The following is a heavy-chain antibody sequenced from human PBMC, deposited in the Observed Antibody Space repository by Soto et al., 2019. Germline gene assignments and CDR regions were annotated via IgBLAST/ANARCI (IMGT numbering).Heavy chain of an antibody. CDR1: SGSISSSNW. CDR2: IYHSGST. V-gene: IGHV4-4*02. Sequence: SETLSLTCAVSSGSISSSNWWSWVRQPPGKGLEWIGEIYHSGSTNYNPSLKSRVTISVDKSKNQFSLKLSSVTAADTAVYYCARIGSSWYESAFDIWGQGTMVTVSS. CDR3: ARIGSSWYESAFDI. D-gene: IGHD6-13*01. J-gene: IGHJ3*02.